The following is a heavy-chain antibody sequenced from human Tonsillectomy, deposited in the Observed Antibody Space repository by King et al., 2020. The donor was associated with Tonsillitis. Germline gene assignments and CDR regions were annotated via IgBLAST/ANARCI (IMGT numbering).Heavy chain of an antibody. D-gene: IGHD3-22*01. V-gene: IGHV3-9*01. Sequence: VQLVESGGGLVQPGRSLRLSCAASGFTFDDYAMHWVRQAPGKGLEWVSGISWNSGSIGYADSVKGRFTISRDNAKNSLYLQMNSLRAEDTALYYCAKLTGVGTYYYDRTGYPTDWYFDLWGRGTLVTVSS. J-gene: IGHJ2*01. CDR3: AKLTGVGTYYYDRTGYPTDWYFDL. CDR2: ISWNSGSI. CDR1: GFTFDDYA.